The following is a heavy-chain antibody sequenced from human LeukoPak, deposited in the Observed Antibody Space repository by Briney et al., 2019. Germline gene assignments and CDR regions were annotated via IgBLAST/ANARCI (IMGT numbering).Heavy chain of an antibody. V-gene: IGHV3-23*01. Sequence: GGSLRLSCAASGFTFSNYAMSWVRQAPGKGLEWVSGLSGSGGSTYHADSVEGRFTISRDNTKNTLNLQMKGLRAEDTAVYYCAKVSISAAGPFDYWGQGTLVTVSS. D-gene: IGHD6-13*01. J-gene: IGHJ4*02. CDR1: GFTFSNYA. CDR3: AKVSISAAGPFDY. CDR2: LSGSGGST.